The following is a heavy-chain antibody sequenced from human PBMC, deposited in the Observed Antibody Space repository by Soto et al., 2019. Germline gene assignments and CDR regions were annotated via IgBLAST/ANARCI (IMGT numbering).Heavy chain of an antibody. Sequence: QVQLVQSGAVVKKPGSSLKVSCKASGGTFTNYAFSWVRQAPGQGPEWMGGIIPIFGTPDYAQKFQGRVIITADESTRTVSMELNSLRSDDTAVYYCARERSVGYCITTTCPKPFYYYAMDVWGQGTTVTVSS. CDR3: ARERSVGYCITTTCPKPFYYYAMDV. D-gene: IGHD2-2*01. CDR2: IIPIFGTP. J-gene: IGHJ6*02. CDR1: GGTFTNYA. V-gene: IGHV1-69*12.